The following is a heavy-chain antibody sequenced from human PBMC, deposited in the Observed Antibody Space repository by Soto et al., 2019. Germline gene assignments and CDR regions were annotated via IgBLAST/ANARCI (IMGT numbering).Heavy chain of an antibody. Sequence: GGSLSLSCAASGFTFSSYGMHWVRQAPGKGLEWVAVIWYDGSNKYYADSVKGRFTISRDNSKNTLYLQMNSLRAEDTAVYYCARDVYCSGGSCYSVPVFDYWGQGTLVTVSS. D-gene: IGHD2-15*01. CDR1: GFTFSSYG. CDR2: IWYDGSNK. V-gene: IGHV3-33*01. J-gene: IGHJ4*02. CDR3: ARDVYCSGGSCYSVPVFDY.